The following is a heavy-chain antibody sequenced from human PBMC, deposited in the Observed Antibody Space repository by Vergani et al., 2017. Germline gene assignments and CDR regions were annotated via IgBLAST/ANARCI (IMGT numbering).Heavy chain of an antibody. Sequence: QVQLVQSGAEVKKPGSSVKVSCKASGGTFSSYAISWVRQAPGQGLEWMGVIIPIFGTANYAQKFQGRVTITADESTSTAYMELSSLRSEDTAVYYCARGWFGYDSSSYDFSVTYFDYWGQGTLVTVSS. D-gene: IGHD3-22*01. J-gene: IGHJ4*02. CDR3: ARGWFGYDSSSYDFSVTYFDY. CDR2: IIPIFGTA. V-gene: IGHV1-69*01. CDR1: GGTFSSYA.